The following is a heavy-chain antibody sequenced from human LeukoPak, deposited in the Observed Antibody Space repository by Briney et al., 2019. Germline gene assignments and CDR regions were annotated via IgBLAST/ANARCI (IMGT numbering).Heavy chain of an antibody. CDR3: VRSYSAYDSFDY. CDR1: GFTFGDYY. CDR2: ISSSVTTV. Sequence: GGSLRLSCAASGFTFGDYYMNWIRQAPGKGLEWVSYISSSVTTVRYADSVMGRFTISRDNAKSSLYLQMNSLRADDTAVYYCVRSYSAYDSFDYWGQGTLVTVSS. J-gene: IGHJ4*02. D-gene: IGHD5-12*01. V-gene: IGHV3-11*01.